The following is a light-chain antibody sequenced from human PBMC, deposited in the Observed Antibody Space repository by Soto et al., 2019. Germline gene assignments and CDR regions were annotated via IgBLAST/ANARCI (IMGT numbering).Light chain of an antibody. CDR3: QQRNIWPPVT. V-gene: IGKV3-11*01. CDR2: GAF. J-gene: IGKJ5*01. Sequence: EFVLTQSPATLSLSPGERATLSCRASPSVTNYLAWYQQKPGQAPRLLIYGAFNRAPGIPARFSGSGSGTDFTLTISSLEPEDFAVYYCQQRNIWPPVTFGQGTRLEIK. CDR1: PSVTNY.